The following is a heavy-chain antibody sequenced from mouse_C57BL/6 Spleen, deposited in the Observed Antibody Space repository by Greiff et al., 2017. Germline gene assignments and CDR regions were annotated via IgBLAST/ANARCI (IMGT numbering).Heavy chain of an antibody. CDR3: ARTTIVRYYAMDY. CDR2: IDPSDSYT. Sequence: QVQLQQPGAELVRPGTSVKLSCKASGYTFTSYWMHWVKQRPGQGLEWIGVIDPSDSYTNYNQKFKGKATLTVDTSSSTAYMQLSSLTSEDSAVYYCARTTIVRYYAMDYWGQGTSVTVSS. CDR1: GYTFTSYW. D-gene: IGHD2-5*01. J-gene: IGHJ4*01. V-gene: IGHV1-59*01.